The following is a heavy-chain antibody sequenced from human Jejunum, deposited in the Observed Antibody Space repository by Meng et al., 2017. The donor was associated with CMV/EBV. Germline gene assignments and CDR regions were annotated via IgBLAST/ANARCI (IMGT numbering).Heavy chain of an antibody. CDR3: TGLDY. Sequence: EMHLVQSGGGLVQPGGSLRLSCAAFGFSFSTYWMYWVRQEPGKGLLWVSRILPDGSTHYADAVKGRFTISRDNVKNALYLQMDSLRVEDTAVYYCTGLDYWGQGTLVTVSS. CDR2: ILPDGST. J-gene: IGHJ4*02. CDR1: GFSFSTYW. V-gene: IGHV3-74*01.